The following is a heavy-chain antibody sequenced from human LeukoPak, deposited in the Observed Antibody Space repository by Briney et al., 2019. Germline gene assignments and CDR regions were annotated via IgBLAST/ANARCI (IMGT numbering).Heavy chain of an antibody. CDR1: GGSISSYY. CDR3: ATLGELLWGGFDY. J-gene: IGHJ4*02. CDR2: IYYSGST. D-gene: IGHD3-10*01. Sequence: SETLSLTCTVSGGSISSYYWSWIRQPPGKGLELIGYIYYSGSTNYNPSLKSRVTISVDTSKNQFSLKLSSVTAADTAVYYCATLGELLWGGFDYWGQGTLVTVSS. V-gene: IGHV4-59*01.